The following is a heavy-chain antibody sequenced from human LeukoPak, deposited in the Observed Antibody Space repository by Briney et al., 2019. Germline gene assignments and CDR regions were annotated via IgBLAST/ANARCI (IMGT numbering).Heavy chain of an antibody. Sequence: ASVKVSCKASGYTFTGYYMHWVRQAPGQGLEWMGWINPNSGGTNYAQKFQGRVTMTRDTSISTAYMELSRLRSDDTAVYYCARESVWYQHSLYVWGKGTTVTVSS. D-gene: IGHD2-2*01. J-gene: IGHJ6*04. CDR3: ARESVWYQHSLYV. CDR2: INPNSGGT. V-gene: IGHV1-2*02. CDR1: GYTFTGYY.